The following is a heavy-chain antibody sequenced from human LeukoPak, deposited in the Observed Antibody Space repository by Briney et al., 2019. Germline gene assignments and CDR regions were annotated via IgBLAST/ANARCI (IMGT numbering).Heavy chain of an antibody. Sequence: TGGSLRLSCAASGFTFSSYEMNWVRQAPGKGLEWVSYISSSGSTIYYADSVKGRFTISRDNAKNSLYLQMNSLRAEDTAVYYCARVGDYGDLTDYWGQGTLVTVSS. J-gene: IGHJ4*02. CDR2: ISSSGSTI. CDR3: ARVGDYGDLTDY. D-gene: IGHD4-17*01. V-gene: IGHV3-48*03. CDR1: GFTFSSYE.